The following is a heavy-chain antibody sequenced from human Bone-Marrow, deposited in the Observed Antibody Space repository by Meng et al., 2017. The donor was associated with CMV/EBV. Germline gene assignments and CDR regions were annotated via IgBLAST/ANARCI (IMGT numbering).Heavy chain of an antibody. CDR2: IYSGGST. V-gene: IGHV3-53*01. J-gene: IGHJ3*02. CDR1: GFTVSSNY. CDR3: ARTSETTVVPQWAFDI. D-gene: IGHD4-23*01. Sequence: GESLKISCAASGFTVSSNYMSWVRQAPGKGLEWVSVIYSGGSTYYADSVKGRFTISRDNSKNTLYLQMNSLRAEDTAVYYCARTSETTVVPQWAFDIWGQGTMVTVSS.